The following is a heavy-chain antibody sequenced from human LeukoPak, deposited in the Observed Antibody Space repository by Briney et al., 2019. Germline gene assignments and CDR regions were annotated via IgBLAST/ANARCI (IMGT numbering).Heavy chain of an antibody. CDR1: GYTFSGYY. CDR2: INPNSGGT. Sequence: GASVKVSCKASGYTFSGYYMHWVRQAPGQGLEWMGWINPNSGGTNYAQKFQGRVTMTRDTSISTAYMELSRLRSDDTAVYYCAREGLHYDILTGYYQNWFDPWGQGTLVTVSS. CDR3: AREGLHYDILTGYYQNWFDP. V-gene: IGHV1-2*02. J-gene: IGHJ5*02. D-gene: IGHD3-9*01.